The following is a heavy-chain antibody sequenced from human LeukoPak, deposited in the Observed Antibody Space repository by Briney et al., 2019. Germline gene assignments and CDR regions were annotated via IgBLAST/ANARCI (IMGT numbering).Heavy chain of an antibody. CDR1: GFTFSSYS. J-gene: IGHJ4*02. V-gene: IGHV3-48*04. CDR3: ARDWPYYDSSGYYSPSFDY. Sequence: GGSLRLSCAASGFTFSSYSMNWVRQAPGKGLEWVSYISSSSSTIYYADSVKGRFTISRDNANNSLYLQMNSLRAEDTAVYYCARDWPYYDSSGYYSPSFDYWGQGTLVTVSS. CDR2: ISSSSSTI. D-gene: IGHD3-22*01.